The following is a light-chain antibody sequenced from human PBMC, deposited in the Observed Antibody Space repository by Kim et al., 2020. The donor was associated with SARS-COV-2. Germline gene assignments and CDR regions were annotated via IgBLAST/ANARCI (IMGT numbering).Light chain of an antibody. Sequence: VSPEQTASITCSGDKLGDKYAYWYQQKPGQSPVLVIYQDSKRPSGIPERFSGSNSGNTATLTIGGTQAMDEADYYCQAWDSSTVVFGGGTQLTVL. CDR1: KLGDKY. CDR3: QAWDSSTVV. CDR2: QDS. V-gene: IGLV3-1*01. J-gene: IGLJ2*01.